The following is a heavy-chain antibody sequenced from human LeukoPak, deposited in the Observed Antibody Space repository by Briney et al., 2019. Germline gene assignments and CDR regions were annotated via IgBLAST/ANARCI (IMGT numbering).Heavy chain of an antibody. V-gene: IGHV3-30*02. D-gene: IGHD1-14*01. Sequence: GGSLRLSCVASQFKFTNFGIHWVRQAPGKGLEWVAFIRYDGSNKYYADSVKGRFTISRDNSKNTLYLQMNSLRAEDTAVYYCAKRGNNRKDFDYWGQGTLVTVSS. CDR2: IRYDGSNK. CDR3: AKRGNNRKDFDY. J-gene: IGHJ4*02. CDR1: QFKFTNFG.